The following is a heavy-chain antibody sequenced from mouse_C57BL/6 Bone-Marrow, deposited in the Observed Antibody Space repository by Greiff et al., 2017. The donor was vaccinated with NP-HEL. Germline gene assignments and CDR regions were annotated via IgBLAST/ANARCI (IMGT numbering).Heavy chain of an antibody. J-gene: IGHJ3*01. CDR3: AREGWLLSFAY. CDR2: IYPGSGNT. D-gene: IGHD2-3*01. V-gene: IGHV1-76*01. Sequence: QVQLKQSGAELVRPGASVKLSCKASGYTFTDYYINWVKQRPGQGLEWIARIYPGSGNTYYNEKFKGKATLTAEKSSSTAYMQLSSLTSEDSAVYFCAREGWLLSFAYWGQGTLVTVSA. CDR1: GYTFTDYY.